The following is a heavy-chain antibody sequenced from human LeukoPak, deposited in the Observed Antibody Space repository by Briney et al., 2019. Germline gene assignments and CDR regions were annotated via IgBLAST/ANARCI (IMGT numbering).Heavy chain of an antibody. D-gene: IGHD6-13*01. CDR2: IIPIFGTA. Sequence: ASVKVSCKASGGTFSSYAISWVRQAPGQGLEWMGGIIPIFGTANYAQKFPGRVTITTAESTSTAYMDLSSLRSEDTAVYYCARGTGIAAAGDYWGQGTLVTVSS. V-gene: IGHV1-69*05. CDR3: ARGTGIAAAGDY. CDR1: GGTFSSYA. J-gene: IGHJ4*02.